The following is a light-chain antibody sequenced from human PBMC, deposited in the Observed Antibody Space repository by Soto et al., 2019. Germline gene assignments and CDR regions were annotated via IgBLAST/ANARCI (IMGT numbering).Light chain of an antibody. CDR3: QQYNSYSPT. CDR1: QSISSW. J-gene: IGKJ1*01. Sequence: DLQMTQSPSTLSASVGARVTITCRASQSISSWLAWYQQKPGKAPKLLIYDASSLESGVPSRCSGSGSGTEFTLTISSLQPDDFATYYCQQYNSYSPTFGQGTKVEIK. V-gene: IGKV1-5*01. CDR2: DAS.